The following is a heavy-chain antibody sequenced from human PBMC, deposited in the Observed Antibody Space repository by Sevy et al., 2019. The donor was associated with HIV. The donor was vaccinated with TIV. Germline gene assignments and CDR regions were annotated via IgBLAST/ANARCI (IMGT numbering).Heavy chain of an antibody. CDR1: GGTFSSYA. D-gene: IGHD3-10*01. V-gene: IGHV1-69*13. Sequence: ASVKVSCKASGGTFSSYAISWVRQAPGQGLEWMGGIIPIFGTANYAQKFQGRVTITADESTSTAYMELSSLRSEDTAVYYCARHGANGSGREWFDPWGHGTLVTVSS. J-gene: IGHJ5*02. CDR2: IIPIFGTA. CDR3: ARHGANGSGREWFDP.